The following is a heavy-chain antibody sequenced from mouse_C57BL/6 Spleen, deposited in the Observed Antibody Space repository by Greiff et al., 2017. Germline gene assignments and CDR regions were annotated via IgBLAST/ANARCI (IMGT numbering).Heavy chain of an antibody. J-gene: IGHJ2*01. CDR1: GFNIKNTY. D-gene: IGHD3-2*02. CDR2: IDPANGNT. Sequence: EVQLQQSVAELVRPGASVKLSCTASGFNIKNTYMHWVKQRPEQGLEWIGRIDPANGNTKYAPKFQGKATITADPSSNTADLQLSSLTSEDTANYYSVQWTAQANFDYWGQGTTRTVSS. V-gene: IGHV14-3*01. CDR3: VQWTAQANFDY.